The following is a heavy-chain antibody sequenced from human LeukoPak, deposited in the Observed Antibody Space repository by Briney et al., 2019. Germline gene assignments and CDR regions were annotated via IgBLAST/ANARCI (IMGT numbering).Heavy chain of an antibody. J-gene: IGHJ4*02. CDR1: GFTFSNYG. V-gene: IGHV3-33*08. Sequence: PGGSLRLSCAASGFTFSNYGMHWVRQAPGKGLEWVAVIWYDGSNKYYADSVKGRFTISRDNSKNTLYLQMNSLKAEDTAVYYCARPGGEIAAAAKSGYYFDYWGQGTLVTVSS. CDR2: IWYDGSNK. D-gene: IGHD6-13*01. CDR3: ARPGGEIAAAAKSGYYFDY.